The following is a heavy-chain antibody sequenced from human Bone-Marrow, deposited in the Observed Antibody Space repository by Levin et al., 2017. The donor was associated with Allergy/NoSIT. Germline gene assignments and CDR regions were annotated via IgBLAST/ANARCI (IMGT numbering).Heavy chain of an antibody. CDR1: GGSISNSY. V-gene: IGHV4-59*12. Sequence: SETLSLTCSVSGGSISNSYWSWIRQPPGKGLEWIGYIYYSGSTNYNPSLKSRVTISIDTSKNQFSLNLSSVTAADTAVYYCARGITVFGVVLAVNDAFDIWGQGTMVTVSS. D-gene: IGHD3-3*01. J-gene: IGHJ3*02. CDR2: IYYSGST. CDR3: ARGITVFGVVLAVNDAFDI.